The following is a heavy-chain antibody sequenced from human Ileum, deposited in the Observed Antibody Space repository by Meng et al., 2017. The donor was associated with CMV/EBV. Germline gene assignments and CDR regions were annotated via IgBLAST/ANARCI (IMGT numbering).Heavy chain of an antibody. D-gene: IGHD3-10*01. J-gene: IGHJ5*02. V-gene: IGHV4-4*07. CDR2: IHPTGTT. CDR3: ARAAARGVPVDL. Sequence: QLQLQWWGPSLLPPSQTLSLTCTVTGGSLTSYYWTGIRQPAGKGLERIGRIHPTGTTDDNPSLRSRVSMSLDKSKNQFSLKLTSVTAADTAVYYCARAAARGVPVDLWGQGTLVTASS. CDR1: GGSLTSYY.